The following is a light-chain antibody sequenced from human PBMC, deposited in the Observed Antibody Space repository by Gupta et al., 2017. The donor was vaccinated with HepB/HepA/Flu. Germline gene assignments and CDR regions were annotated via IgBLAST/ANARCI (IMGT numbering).Light chain of an antibody. CDR3: SSYTKNNIQV. V-gene: IGLV2-14*03. CDR1: MDDIVPYNY. J-gene: IGLJ1*01. Sequence: QSALTQPASVSGSPGQSITVSYTGTMDDIVPYNYTSWCRQQPGKAPTLIIYDVTFRPSGVSDRFSGSKSGNEASLTISGLHPEDEGNYFCSSYTKNNIQVFGTGTRVTV. CDR2: DVT.